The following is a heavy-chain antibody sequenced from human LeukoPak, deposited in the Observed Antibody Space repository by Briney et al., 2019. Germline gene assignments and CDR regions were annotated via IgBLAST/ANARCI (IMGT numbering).Heavy chain of an antibody. CDR2: INPNSGGT. V-gene: IGHV1-2*02. Sequence: ASVKVSCKASGYTFTGYYVHWVRQAPGRGLEWMGWINPNSGGTNYAQKFQGRVTMTRDTSISTAYMELSRLRSDDTAVYYCARVPRRIVVVAANWFDPWGQGTLVTVSS. D-gene: IGHD2-15*01. CDR1: GYTFTGYY. J-gene: IGHJ5*02. CDR3: ARVPRRIVVVAANWFDP.